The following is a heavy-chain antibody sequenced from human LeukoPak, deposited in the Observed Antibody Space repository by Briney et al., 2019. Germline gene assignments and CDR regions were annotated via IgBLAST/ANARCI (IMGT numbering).Heavy chain of an antibody. D-gene: IGHD5-24*01. CDR3: ARDRDGYNRVGFDY. J-gene: IGHJ4*02. CDR1: GCTISSYY. V-gene: IGHV4-59*01. Sequence: PSETLSLTCTVSGCTISSYYWSWIRQPPGKGLEWIGRIYYNGSTNYNTSLESRVTITDDTTNNHFPAQQSEVTGADAAVLCGARDRDGYNRVGFDYWGRGPLVTVST. CDR2: IYYNGST.